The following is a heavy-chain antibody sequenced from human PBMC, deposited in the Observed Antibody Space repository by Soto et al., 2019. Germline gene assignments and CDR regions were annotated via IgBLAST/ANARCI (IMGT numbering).Heavy chain of an antibody. CDR3: ASYYDILTGYWTIDY. V-gene: IGHV4-59*08. Sequence: QVQLQESGPGLVKPSETLSLTCTVSGGSISSYYWSWIRQPPGKGLEWIGYIYYSGSTTYNPSLISRVNIPVDTSKNPFYLQLSSVSAADAVVYYCASYYDILTGYWTIDYWGQGTLVTVSS. J-gene: IGHJ4*02. D-gene: IGHD3-9*01. CDR2: IYYSGST. CDR1: GGSISSYY.